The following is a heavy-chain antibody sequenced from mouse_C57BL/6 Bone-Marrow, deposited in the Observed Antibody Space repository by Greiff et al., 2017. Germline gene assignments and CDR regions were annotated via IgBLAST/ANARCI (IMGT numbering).Heavy chain of an antibody. CDR2: IHPNSGST. D-gene: IGHD1-1*01. J-gene: IGHJ3*01. CDR1: GYTFTSYW. CDR3: ARRDYYGSSYEFAY. Sequence: QVQLQQPGAELVKPGASVKLSCKASGYTFTSYWMHWVKQRPGQGLEWIGMIHPNSGSTNYNEKFKSKDTLTVDKSSSTAYMQLSSLTSEDSAVYYCARRDYYGSSYEFAYWGQGTLVTVAA. V-gene: IGHV1-64*01.